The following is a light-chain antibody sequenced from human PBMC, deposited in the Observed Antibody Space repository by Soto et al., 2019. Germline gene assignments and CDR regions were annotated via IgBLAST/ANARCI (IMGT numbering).Light chain of an antibody. J-gene: IGKJ2*01. CDR1: QSVSSN. CDR2: GAS. CDR3: QQYNNWPYT. Sequence: EIVMTQSPATLSVSPGERATLSCRASQSVSSNLAWYQQKPGQAPRLLIYGASTRATGIPARFSGSGSGTEFTLTISSLQSEDFAVCYCQQYNNWPYTFGQGTKVDIK. V-gene: IGKV3-15*01.